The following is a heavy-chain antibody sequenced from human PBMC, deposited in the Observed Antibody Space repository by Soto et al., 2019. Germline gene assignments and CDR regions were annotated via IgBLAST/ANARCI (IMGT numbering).Heavy chain of an antibody. J-gene: IGHJ4*02. CDR3: ARDNRFLESMGPVPYFDY. CDR1: GFTFSSYS. V-gene: IGHV3-21*01. D-gene: IGHD3-3*01. CDR2: ISSSSSYI. Sequence: GGSLRLSCAASGFTFSSYSMNWVRQAPGKGLEWVSSISSSSSYIYYADSVKGRFTISRDNAKNSLYLQMNSLRAEDTAVYYCARDNRFLESMGPVPYFDYWGQGTLVTVSS.